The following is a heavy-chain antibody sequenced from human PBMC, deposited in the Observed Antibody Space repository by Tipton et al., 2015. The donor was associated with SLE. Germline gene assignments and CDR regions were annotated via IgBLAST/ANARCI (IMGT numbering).Heavy chain of an antibody. Sequence: LRLSCTVSGGSISSSSYYWGWIRQPPGKGLEWIGSIYYSGSTHYNPSLKSRVTISVDTSKNQFSLKLSPVTAADTAVYYCARDYDILTGLGNYWGQGTLVTVSS. CDR2: IYYSGST. CDR3: ARDYDILTGLGNY. CDR1: GGSISSSSYY. D-gene: IGHD3-9*01. V-gene: IGHV4-39*07. J-gene: IGHJ4*02.